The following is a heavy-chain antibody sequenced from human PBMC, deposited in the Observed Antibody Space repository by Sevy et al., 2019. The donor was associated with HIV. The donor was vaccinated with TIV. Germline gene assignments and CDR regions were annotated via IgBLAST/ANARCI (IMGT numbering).Heavy chain of an antibody. CDR3: AKGGRGGIDHYGMDV. V-gene: IGHV3-30*02. D-gene: IGHD2-15*01. J-gene: IGHJ6*02. CDR1: GFRFNNFG. CDR2: IRYDGINK. Sequence: GGSLRLSCAASGFRFNNFGMYWVRQAPGKGLEGVAFIRYDGINKYYVDSVKGRSTISRDNSKDTLYLEMKSLRLEDTAIYYCAKGGRGGIDHYGMDVWGQGTTVTVSS.